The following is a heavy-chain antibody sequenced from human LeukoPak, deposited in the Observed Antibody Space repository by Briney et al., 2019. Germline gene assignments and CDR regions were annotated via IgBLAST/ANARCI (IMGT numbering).Heavy chain of an antibody. J-gene: IGHJ4*02. CDR1: GGSISSSSYY. Sequence: SETLSLTCTVSGGSISSSSYYWGWIRQPPGKGLEWIGRIYYSGSTYYNPSLKSRVTISVDTSKNQFSLKLSSVTAADTAVYYCARVGPPQFYFDYWGQGTLVTVSS. CDR3: ARVGPPQFYFDY. V-gene: IGHV4-39*07. CDR2: IYYSGST.